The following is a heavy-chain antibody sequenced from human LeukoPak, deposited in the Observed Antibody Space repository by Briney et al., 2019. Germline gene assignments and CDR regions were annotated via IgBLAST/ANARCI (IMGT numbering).Heavy chain of an antibody. D-gene: IGHD3-22*01. CDR2: ISRSGSTK. CDR3: ARGLHFRVYDSSDFYLH. J-gene: IGHJ4*02. Sequence: KTGGSLRLSCAASGFTFSDYNMRWIRQAPGKGLEWVSSISRSGSTKYYADSVKGRFTISRDNAKNSLFLQMNSLRAEDTAVYYCARGLHFRVYDSSDFYLHWGQGTLVTVSS. CDR1: GFTFSDYN. V-gene: IGHV3-11*01.